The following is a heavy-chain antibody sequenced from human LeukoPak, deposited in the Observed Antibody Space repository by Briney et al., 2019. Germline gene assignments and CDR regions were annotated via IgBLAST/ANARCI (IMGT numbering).Heavy chain of an antibody. Sequence: SETLSLTCTVSGVSLSSHYWTWVRQPPGKGLEWIGYIYYSGSTNYNPSLKNRVAISVDTSKKQFSLKLNSVPAADTVVYYCARGRWELIYWGQGTLVTVSS. D-gene: IGHD1-7*01. CDR1: GVSLSSHY. CDR2: IYYSGST. V-gene: IGHV4-59*11. J-gene: IGHJ4*02. CDR3: ARGRWELIY.